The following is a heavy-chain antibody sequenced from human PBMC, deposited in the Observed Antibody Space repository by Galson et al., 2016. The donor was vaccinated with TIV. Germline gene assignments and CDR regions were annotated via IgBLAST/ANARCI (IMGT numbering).Heavy chain of an antibody. J-gene: IGHJ6*02. CDR3: AREFYDVLTGPINFYYGMDI. D-gene: IGHD3-9*01. CDR2: ISHSGYA. V-gene: IGHV4-34*01. CDR1: GGSLSGYF. Sequence: ETLSLTCAVSGGSLSGYFWTWIRQAPGKGLEWIGEISHSGYARHNPSLESRVTLSIDTSESQFSLQLSSVTAADTAVYYCAREFYDVLTGPINFYYGMDIWGQGTTVTVS.